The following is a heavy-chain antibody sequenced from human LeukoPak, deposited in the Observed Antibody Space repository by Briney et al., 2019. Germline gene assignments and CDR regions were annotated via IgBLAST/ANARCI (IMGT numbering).Heavy chain of an antibody. Sequence: GSLRLSCAASGFTFSSYEMNWVRQAPGKGLGWVSYISTSGSTIQYADSVKGRFTISRDNAKNPLSLQMKSVRAEDTAVYYCASNSGSYAGYGMDVWGQGTTVTVSS. CDR3: ASNSGSYAGYGMDV. V-gene: IGHV3-48*03. J-gene: IGHJ6*02. CDR1: GFTFSSYE. CDR2: ISTSGSTI. D-gene: IGHD1-26*01.